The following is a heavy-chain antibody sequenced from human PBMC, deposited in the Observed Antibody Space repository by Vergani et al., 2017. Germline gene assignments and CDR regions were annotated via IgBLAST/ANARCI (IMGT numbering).Heavy chain of an antibody. CDR2: IYYDGSKK. CDR1: GFTFSTYA. V-gene: IGHV3-33*01. CDR3: VREGSYCGSTTCRNLSYVYYYHMDV. Sequence: QVQLVESGGGVVQPGRSLRLSCTSSGFTFSTYAMHWVRQAPGKGLEWVAIIYYDGSKKYYADSVKGRFTISRDNSRNTLDLLMSSLRAEDTAIYYCVREGSYCGSTTCRNLSYVYYYHMDVWGEGATVTVSS. D-gene: IGHD2-21*01. J-gene: IGHJ6*03.